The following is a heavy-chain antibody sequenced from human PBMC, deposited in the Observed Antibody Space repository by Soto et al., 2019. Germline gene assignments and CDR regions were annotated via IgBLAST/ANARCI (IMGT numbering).Heavy chain of an antibody. D-gene: IGHD2-21*02. V-gene: IGHV3-23*01. J-gene: IGHJ4*02. CDR3: AKVTSGNDVVTAILDY. CDR2: ISGSGGST. CDR1: GFTFSSYA. Sequence: GGSLRLSCAASGFTFSSYAMSWVRQAPGKGLEWVPAISGSGGSTYYADSVKGRFTISRDNSKNTLYLQMNSLRAEDTAVYYCAKVTSGNDVVTAILDYWGQGIPVTVSS.